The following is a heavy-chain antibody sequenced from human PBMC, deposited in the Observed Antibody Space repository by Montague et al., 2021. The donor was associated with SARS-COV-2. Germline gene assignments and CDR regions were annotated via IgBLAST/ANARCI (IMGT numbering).Heavy chain of an antibody. V-gene: IGHV4-34*01. Sequence: SETLSLTCAVYGGSFSGYYWSWIRQPPGKGLEWIGEINHSGSTNYNPSPKGRVTISVDTSKNQFSLKLSSVTAADTAVYYCARGPVDDNCSGGSCYSRYYYGMDVRGQGTTVTVSS. D-gene: IGHD2-15*01. CDR2: INHSGST. CDR1: GGSFSGYY. CDR3: ARGPVDDNCSGGSCYSRYYYGMDV. J-gene: IGHJ6*02.